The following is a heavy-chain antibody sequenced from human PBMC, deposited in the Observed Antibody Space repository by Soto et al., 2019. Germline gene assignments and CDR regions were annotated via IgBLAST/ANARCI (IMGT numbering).Heavy chain of an antibody. CDR2: IYYSGST. V-gene: IGHV4-59*01. J-gene: IGHJ3*02. Sequence: QVQLQESGPGLVKPSETLSLTCTVSGGSIRSYYWSWIRQPPGKGLEWIGYIYYSGSTNYTPSLRTRVAISVDMSKTQSSLQLSPVTAADTAVYYCVRVLGGAFDIWAEGTMVYVAS. CDR1: GGSIRSYY. D-gene: IGHD1-26*01. CDR3: VRVLGGAFDI.